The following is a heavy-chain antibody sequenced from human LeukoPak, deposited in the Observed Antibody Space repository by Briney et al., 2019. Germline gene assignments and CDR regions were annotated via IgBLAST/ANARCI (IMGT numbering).Heavy chain of an antibody. J-gene: IGHJ3*02. CDR1: GFTVSSNY. CDR2: IYSGGST. V-gene: IGHV3-53*04. D-gene: IGHD4-17*01. CDR3: ARGGATVTTLAFDI. Sequence: GGSLRLSCAASGFTVSSNYMSWVRQAPGKGREGFSVIYSGGSTYYADSVKGRFTISRHNSKNTLYLQMNSLRAEDTAVYYCARGGATVTTLAFDIWGQGTMVTVSS.